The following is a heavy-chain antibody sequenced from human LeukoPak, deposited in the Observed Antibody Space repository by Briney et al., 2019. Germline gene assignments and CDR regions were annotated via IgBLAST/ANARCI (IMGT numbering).Heavy chain of an antibody. CDR1: GFTFSSYA. CDR2: ISYDGSNK. Sequence: GRSLRLSCAASGFTFSSYAMHWVRQAPVKGLEWVAVISYDGSNKYYADSVKGRFTISRDNSKNTLYLQMTSLRAEDTAVYYCATLRITGTSYFDYWGQGTLVTVSS. CDR3: ATLRITGTSYFDY. V-gene: IGHV3-30*01. J-gene: IGHJ4*02. D-gene: IGHD1-20*01.